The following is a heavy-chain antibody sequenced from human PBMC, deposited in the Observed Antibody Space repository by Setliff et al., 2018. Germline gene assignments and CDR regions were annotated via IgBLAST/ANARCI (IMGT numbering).Heavy chain of an antibody. D-gene: IGHD6-19*01. V-gene: IGHV4-34*01. CDR2: INHSGST. J-gene: IGHJ6*02. Sequence: KPSETLSLTCAVYGGSFSGYYWGWFRQPPGKGLEWIGEINHSGSTKYNPSLKSRVTILADTSKNQFSLKLSSVTAADTAVYYCAGLSDWPDGAVAGYGMDVWGQGTTVTVS. CDR3: AGLSDWPDGAVAGYGMDV. CDR1: GGSFSGYY.